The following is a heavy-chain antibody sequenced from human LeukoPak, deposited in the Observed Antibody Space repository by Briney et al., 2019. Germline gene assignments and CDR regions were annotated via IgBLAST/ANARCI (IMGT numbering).Heavy chain of an antibody. V-gene: IGHV3-21*01. Sequence: GGSLRLSCAASGFTFSSYSMNWVRQAPGKGLEWVSSISSSSSYIYYADSVKGRFTISRDNAKNSLYLQMNSLRAEDTAVYYCARISPPLTVWSGYYNLGVAFDIWGQGTMVTVSS. J-gene: IGHJ3*02. D-gene: IGHD3-3*01. CDR2: ISSSSSYI. CDR1: GFTFSSYS. CDR3: ARISPPLTVWSGYYNLGVAFDI.